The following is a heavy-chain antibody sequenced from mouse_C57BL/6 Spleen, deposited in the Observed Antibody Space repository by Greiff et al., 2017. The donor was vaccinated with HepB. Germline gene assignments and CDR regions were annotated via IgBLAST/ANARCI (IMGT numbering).Heavy chain of an antibody. CDR3: ARDFRGFAY. CDR1: GFTFSDYY. Sequence: EVKVEESEGGLVQPGSSMKLSCTASGFTFSDYYMAWVRQVPEKGLEWVANINYDGSSTYYLDSLKSRFIISRDNAKNILYLQMSSLKSEDTATYYCARDFRGFAYWGQGTLVTVSA. V-gene: IGHV5-16*01. J-gene: IGHJ3*01. CDR2: INYDGSST.